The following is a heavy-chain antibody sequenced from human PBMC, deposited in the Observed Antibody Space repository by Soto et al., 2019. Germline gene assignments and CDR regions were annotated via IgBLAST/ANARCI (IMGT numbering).Heavy chain of an antibody. D-gene: IGHD3-9*01. CDR2: IYYSGST. Sequence: SETLSLTCTVSGGSISSGDYYWSWIRQPPGKGLEWIGYIYYSGSTYYNPSLKSRVTISVDTSKNQFSLKLSSVTAADTAVYYCSSAKFPVLRYFDWLLNWFDPWGQGTLVTVSS. J-gene: IGHJ5*02. V-gene: IGHV4-30-4*01. CDR3: SSAKFPVLRYFDWLLNWFDP. CDR1: GGSISSGDYY.